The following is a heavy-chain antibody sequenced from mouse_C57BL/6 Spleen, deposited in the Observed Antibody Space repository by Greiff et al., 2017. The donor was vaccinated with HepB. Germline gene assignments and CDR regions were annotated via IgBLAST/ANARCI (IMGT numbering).Heavy chain of an antibody. V-gene: IGHV1-82*01. Sequence: VKLMESGPELVKPGASVKISCKASGYAFSSSWMNWVKQRPGKGLEWIGRIYPGDGDTNYNGKFKGKATLTADKSSSTAYMQLSSLTSEDSAVYFCARWLLRGYYFDYWGQGTTLTVSS. J-gene: IGHJ2*01. CDR3: ARWLLRGYYFDY. CDR1: GYAFSSSW. D-gene: IGHD2-3*01. CDR2: IYPGDGDT.